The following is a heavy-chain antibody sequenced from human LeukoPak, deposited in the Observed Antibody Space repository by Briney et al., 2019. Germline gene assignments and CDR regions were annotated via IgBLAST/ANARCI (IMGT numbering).Heavy chain of an antibody. CDR1: GDSISSYY. V-gene: IGHV4-59*12. CDR3: ARGGSAGSSWYYFDY. J-gene: IGHJ4*02. Sequence: PSETLSLTCTVSGDSISSYYWSWIRQPPGKGLEWIGYIYYNERTNYNPSLRSRVTISVDKSKNQFSLKLSSVTAADTAVYYCARGGSAGSSWYYFDYWGQGTLVTVSS. D-gene: IGHD6-13*01. CDR2: IYYNERT.